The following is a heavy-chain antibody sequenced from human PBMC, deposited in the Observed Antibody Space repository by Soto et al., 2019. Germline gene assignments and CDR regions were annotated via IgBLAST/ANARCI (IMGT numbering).Heavy chain of an antibody. CDR2: IKRKSDGGTT. J-gene: IGHJ4*02. Sequence: EVQLVESGGGLVKPGGSLRLSCAASGFTFSDALMSWVRQAPGKGREWVGRIKRKSDGGTTDYAAPVKGRFTISRDDSKNTLYLQMNSLKTEDTAVYYCSTGVRAMVYDSDYWGQGTLVTVAS. D-gene: IGHD5-18*01. CDR3: STGVRAMVYDSDY. V-gene: IGHV3-15*01. CDR1: GFTFSDAL.